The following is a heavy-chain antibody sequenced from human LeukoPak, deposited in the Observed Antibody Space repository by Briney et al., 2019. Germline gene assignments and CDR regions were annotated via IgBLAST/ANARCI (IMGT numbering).Heavy chain of an antibody. CDR1: GFTFDDYG. V-gene: IGHV3-20*04. Sequence: GGSLRLSCAASGFTFDDYGMSWVRQAPGRGPEWVSGINWNGGSTGYADSVKGRFTISRDNAKNSLYLQMNSLRVEDTALYYCASSSSWANDAFDIWGQGTMVIVSS. CDR3: ASSSSWANDAFDI. D-gene: IGHD6-13*01. CDR2: INWNGGST. J-gene: IGHJ3*02.